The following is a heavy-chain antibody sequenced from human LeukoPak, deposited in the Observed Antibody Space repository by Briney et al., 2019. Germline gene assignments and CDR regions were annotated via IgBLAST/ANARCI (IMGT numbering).Heavy chain of an antibody. CDR2: IYSGGST. J-gene: IGHJ4*02. CDR3: ASKQWLVSDFDY. D-gene: IGHD6-19*01. Sequence: GGSLRLSCAASEFSVGSDYMTWVRQAPGKGLEWVSLIYSGGSTYYADSVKGRFTISRDNSKNTLYLQMNSLRAEDTAVYYCASKQWLVSDFDYWGQGTLVTVSS. V-gene: IGHV3-66*01. CDR1: EFSVGSDY.